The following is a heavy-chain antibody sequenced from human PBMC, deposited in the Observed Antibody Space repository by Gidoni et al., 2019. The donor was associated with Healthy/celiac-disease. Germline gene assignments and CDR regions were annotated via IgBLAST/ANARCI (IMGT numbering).Heavy chain of an antibody. Sequence: QVQLVQSGAEVKTPGSSVKVSCKASGGTFSSYAISWVRQAPGQGLEWMGRIIPILGIANYAQKFQGRVTTTADKSTSTAYMELSSLRSEDTAVYYCARGYSSSWYAPYYFDYWGQGTLVTVSS. CDR1: GGTFSSYA. V-gene: IGHV1-69*09. CDR2: IIPILGIA. CDR3: ARGYSSSWYAPYYFDY. J-gene: IGHJ4*02. D-gene: IGHD6-13*01.